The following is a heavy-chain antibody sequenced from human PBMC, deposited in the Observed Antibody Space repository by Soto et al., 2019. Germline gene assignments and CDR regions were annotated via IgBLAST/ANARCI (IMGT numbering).Heavy chain of an antibody. CDR1: GGSISSYY. V-gene: IGHV4-59*01. D-gene: IGHD2-2*01. J-gene: IGHJ6*03. CDR2: IYYSGST. Sequence: QVQLQESGPGLVKPSETLSLTCTVSGGSISSYYWSWIRQPPGKGLEWIGYIYYSGSTNYNPSLKSRVTISVDTSKNQFSLKLSSVTAADTAVYYCARDGEYCSSTSCYQDYYYYMDVWGKGTTVTVSS. CDR3: ARDGEYCSSTSCYQDYYYYMDV.